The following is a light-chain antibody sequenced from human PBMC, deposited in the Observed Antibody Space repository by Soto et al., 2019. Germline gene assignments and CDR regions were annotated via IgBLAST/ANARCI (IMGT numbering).Light chain of an antibody. J-gene: IGKJ4*01. CDR2: DAS. CDR3: QQRDNWPT. CDR1: QSISNY. V-gene: IGKV3-11*01. Sequence: EIVLTQSPATLSLSPGERATLSCRASQSISNYLAWYQQKPGQAPRLLIYDASNRATGIPARFSGSGSGTDFTLTISSLEPEDFTAYYCQQRDNWPTFGGGTKVEIK.